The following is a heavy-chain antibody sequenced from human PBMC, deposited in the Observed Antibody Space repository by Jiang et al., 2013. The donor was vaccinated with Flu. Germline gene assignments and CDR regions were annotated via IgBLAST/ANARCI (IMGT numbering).Heavy chain of an antibody. CDR3: AILISTLTTVDY. V-gene: IGHV1-3*01. CDR2: INGDNGDT. Sequence: GAEVKKPGASVQVSCKASGYTFTSYAMHWVRQAPGQRLEWMGWINGDNGDTKYSQKFQGRVTMTTDTATSTAYMELRSLRSDDTAVYYCAILISTLTTVDYWGQGTLVTVSS. D-gene: IGHD3-9*01. J-gene: IGHJ4*02. CDR1: GYTFTSYA.